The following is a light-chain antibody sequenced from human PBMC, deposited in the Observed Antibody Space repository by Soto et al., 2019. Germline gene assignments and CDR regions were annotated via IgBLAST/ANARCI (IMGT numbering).Light chain of an antibody. CDR2: GTS. J-gene: IGKJ1*01. Sequence: EIVLTPAPDTLSLSPGEGAALSCRASQSFSKRFLAWYQQKAGQAPRLLIYGTSNRAIGVPNRFTGSGSGTDSTLTISRLEPEDFAVYYCQLYGSSRTFGPGTKVEVK. CDR1: QSFSKRF. V-gene: IGKV3-20*01. CDR3: QLYGSSRT.